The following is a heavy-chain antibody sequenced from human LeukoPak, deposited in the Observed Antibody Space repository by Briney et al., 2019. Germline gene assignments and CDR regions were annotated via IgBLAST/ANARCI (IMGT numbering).Heavy chain of an antibody. D-gene: IGHD3-10*01. V-gene: IGHV4-59*01. CDR3: AREEYGSGSYYRWFDP. CDR1: GCSISSYY. J-gene: IGHJ5*02. Sequence: PSETLSLTCTVSGCSISSYYWSWIRQPPGKGLEWIGYIYYSGSTNYNPSLKSRVTISVDTSKNQFSLKLSSVTGADTAVYYCAREEYGSGSYYRWFDPWGQGTLVTVSS. CDR2: IYYSGST.